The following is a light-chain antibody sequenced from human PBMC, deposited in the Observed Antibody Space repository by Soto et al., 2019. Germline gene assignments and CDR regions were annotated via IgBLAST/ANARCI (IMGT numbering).Light chain of an antibody. Sequence: QPVLTQSPSASASLGASVKLTCTLSSGHSSYAIAWHQQQPDKGPRYLMKLNSDGSHRKGDGIPDRFSGSNSGAERYLTISSLQSEDEADYYCQTWGTGIRVFGGGTKVTVL. CDR2: LNSDGSH. CDR3: QTWGTGIRV. CDR1: SGHSSYA. V-gene: IGLV4-69*01. J-gene: IGLJ3*02.